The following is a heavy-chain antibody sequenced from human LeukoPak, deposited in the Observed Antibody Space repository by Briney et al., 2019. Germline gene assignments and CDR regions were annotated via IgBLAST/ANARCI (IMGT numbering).Heavy chain of an antibody. CDR3: ARDNYYDSSGYYH. V-gene: IGHV4-59*01. Sequence: SETLSLTCTVSGGSISSYYWSWIRQPPGKGLEWIGYIYYSGSTNYNPSLKSRVTISVDTSKNQFSLKLSSVTAADTAVYYRARDNYYDSSGYYHWGQGTLVTVSS. CDR2: IYYSGST. J-gene: IGHJ4*02. CDR1: GGSISSYY. D-gene: IGHD3-22*01.